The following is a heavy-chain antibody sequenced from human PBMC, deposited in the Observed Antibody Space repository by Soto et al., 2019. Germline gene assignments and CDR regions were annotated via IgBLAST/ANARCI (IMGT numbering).Heavy chain of an antibody. CDR2: VYSSGTT. J-gene: IGHJ4*02. V-gene: IGHV4-4*07. CDR1: GGSIHSYW. CDR3: ARDIGSYAYGEGY. D-gene: IGHD3-10*01. Sequence: SETLSLTCRVSGGSIHSYWWSWIRQPAGKGLEWIGRVYSSGTTDYNPSLNSRATMSVETSKNQFSLKLSSVTAADTAVYYCARDIGSYAYGEGYWGQGIQVTVS.